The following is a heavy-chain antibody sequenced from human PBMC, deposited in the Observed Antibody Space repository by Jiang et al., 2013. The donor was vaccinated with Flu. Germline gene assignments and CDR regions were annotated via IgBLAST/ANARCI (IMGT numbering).Heavy chain of an antibody. D-gene: IGHD2-8*01. CDR2: IWYDGSNK. J-gene: IGHJ2*01. CDR3: ARDNDADWYYDL. V-gene: IGHV3-33*01. Sequence: QLVESGGGVVQPGRSLRLSCAATGFSFSSHGMHWVRQAPGKGLEWVAVIWYDGSNKYYADSVKGRFTISRDNSKNMLYLQMNSLRAEDTAFYHCARDNDADWYYDLWGRGTLVTVSS. CDR1: GFSFSSHG.